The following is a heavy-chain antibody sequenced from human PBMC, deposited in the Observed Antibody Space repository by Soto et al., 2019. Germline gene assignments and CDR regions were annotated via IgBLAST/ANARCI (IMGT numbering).Heavy chain of an antibody. J-gene: IGHJ6*02. CDR3: ARVHPPYYYYGMDV. CDR1: GGTFSSYA. Sequence: ASVKVSCKASGGTFSSYAISWVRQAPGQGLEWMGGIIPIFGTANYAQKFQGRVTITADESTSTAYMELSSLRSEDTAVYYCARVHPPYYYYGMDVWGQGTTVTVSS. CDR2: IIPIFGTA. V-gene: IGHV1-69*13.